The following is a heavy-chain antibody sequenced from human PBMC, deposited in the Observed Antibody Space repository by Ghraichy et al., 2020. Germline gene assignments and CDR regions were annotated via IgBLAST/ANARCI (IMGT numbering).Heavy chain of an antibody. CDR1: GGSFSGYY. Sequence: SETLSLTCAVYGGSFSGYYWSWIRQPPGKGLEWIGEINHSGSTNYNPSLKSRVTISVDTSKNQFSLKLSSVTAADTAVYYCARGIAAAGDFGWGQGTLVTVSS. J-gene: IGHJ4*02. D-gene: IGHD6-13*01. CDR2: INHSGST. V-gene: IGHV4-34*01. CDR3: ARGIAAAGDFG.